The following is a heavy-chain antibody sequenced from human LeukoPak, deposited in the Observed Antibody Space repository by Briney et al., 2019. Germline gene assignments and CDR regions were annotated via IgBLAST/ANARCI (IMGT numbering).Heavy chain of an antibody. CDR3: ARDLRWTHPKGPIAAASPYYYYGMDV. V-gene: IGHV3-21*06. CDR2: ISSSSSYI. D-gene: IGHD6-13*01. CDR1: GFTFSSYS. J-gene: IGHJ6*02. Sequence: PGGSLRLSCAASGFTFSSYSMNWVRQAPGKGLEWVSSISSSSSYIYYADSVKGRLTISRDNAKNSLYLQMNSLRAEDTAVYYCARDLRWTHPKGPIAAASPYYYYGMDVWGQGTTVTVSS.